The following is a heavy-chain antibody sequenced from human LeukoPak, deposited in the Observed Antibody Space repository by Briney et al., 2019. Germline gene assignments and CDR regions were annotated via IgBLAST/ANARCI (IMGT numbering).Heavy chain of an antibody. Sequence: ASVKVSCKASGYTFTSYDINWVRQATGQGLEWMGWMNPNSGNTGYAQKFQGRVTMTRDTSTSTVYMELSSLRSEDTAVYYCARVDSGSYYAFDIWGQGTMVTVSS. J-gene: IGHJ3*02. CDR1: GYTFTSYD. V-gene: IGHV1-8*02. CDR2: MNPNSGNT. D-gene: IGHD1-26*01. CDR3: ARVDSGSYYAFDI.